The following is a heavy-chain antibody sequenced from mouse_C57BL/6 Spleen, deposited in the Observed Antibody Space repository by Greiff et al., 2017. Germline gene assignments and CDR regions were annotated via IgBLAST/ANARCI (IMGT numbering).Heavy chain of an antibody. D-gene: IGHD1-1*01. V-gene: IGHV1-82*01. J-gene: IGHJ2*01. Sequence: VKLMESGPELVKPGASVKISCKASGYAFSSSWMNWVKQRPGKGLEWIGRIYPGDGDTNYNGKFKGKATLTADKSSSTSYMQLSSLTSEDSAVYFCARSNYVNSFDYWGQGTTLTVSS. CDR2: IYPGDGDT. CDR1: GYAFSSSW. CDR3: ARSNYVNSFDY.